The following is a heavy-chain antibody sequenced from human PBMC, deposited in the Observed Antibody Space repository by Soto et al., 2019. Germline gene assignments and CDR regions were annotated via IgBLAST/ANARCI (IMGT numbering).Heavy chain of an antibody. CDR2: IIPIFGTA. V-gene: IGHV1-69*12. Sequence: QVQLVQSGAEVKKPGSSVKVSCKASGGTFSSCAISWVRQAPGQGLEWMGGIIPIFGTANYAQKFQGRVTITADESPNTAYMELSSLRSEDTAVYYCARHVPAAGYYYGMDVWGQGTTVTVSS. CDR1: GGTFSSCA. CDR3: ARHVPAAGYYYGMDV. J-gene: IGHJ6*02. D-gene: IGHD2-2*01.